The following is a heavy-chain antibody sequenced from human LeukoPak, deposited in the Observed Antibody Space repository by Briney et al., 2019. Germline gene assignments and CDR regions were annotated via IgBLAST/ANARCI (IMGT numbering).Heavy chain of an antibody. CDR1: GGSISSYY. V-gene: IGHV4-59*13. CDR2: IHYRGTT. J-gene: IGHJ4*02. CDR3: ARDEHGDFQGFDY. D-gene: IGHD4-17*01. Sequence: SETLSLTCTVSGGSISSYYWSWIRQSPGKGLEWLGNIHYRGTTNYNPSLKSRVTLSLDTSKSQFALKMTSVIAADTAVYYCARDEHGDFQGFDYWGQGARVTVSS.